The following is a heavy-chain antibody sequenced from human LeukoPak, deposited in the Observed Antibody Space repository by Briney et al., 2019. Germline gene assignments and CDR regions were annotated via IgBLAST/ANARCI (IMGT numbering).Heavy chain of an antibody. Sequence: ASVKVSCKASGYTFTDYYIHWVRQAPGQGLEWMGRINSNSGDTNYAQKFQGRVIMTRDTSINTAYMELSKLRSDDTAVYYCARLIRRIAVVDLDYWGQGTLITVSS. CDR2: INSNSGDT. CDR1: GYTFTDYY. CDR3: ARLIRRIAVVDLDY. V-gene: IGHV1-2*06. J-gene: IGHJ4*02. D-gene: IGHD2-15*01.